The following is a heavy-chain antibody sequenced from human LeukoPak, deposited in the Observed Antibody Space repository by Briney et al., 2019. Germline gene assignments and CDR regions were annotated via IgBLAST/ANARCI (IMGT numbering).Heavy chain of an antibody. CDR1: GFTFSSYA. CDR3: ARPSSWYANVAFDI. Sequence: GGSLRLSCAASGFTFSSYAMHWVRQAPGKGLEWVAVISYDGSNKYYADSVKGRFTISRDNSKNTLYLQMNSLRAEDTAVYYCARPSSWYANVAFDIWGQGTMVTVSS. D-gene: IGHD6-13*01. J-gene: IGHJ3*02. V-gene: IGHV3-30-3*01. CDR2: ISYDGSNK.